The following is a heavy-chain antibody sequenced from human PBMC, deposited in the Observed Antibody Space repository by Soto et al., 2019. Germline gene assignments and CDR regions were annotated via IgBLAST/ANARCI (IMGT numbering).Heavy chain of an antibody. CDR2: INWSGGSS. CDR3: VKANDQQLVEGGPFDM. J-gene: IGHJ3*02. Sequence: SLRLACSASGFTFDDFAMHWVRQAPGKGLEWVSGINWSGGSSGYSDSVKGRFTISRDNAKNSLSLQMNSLRVEDTALFYCVKANDQQLVEGGPFDMWGQGTMVTV. D-gene: IGHD6-13*01. CDR1: GFTFDDFA. V-gene: IGHV3-9*01.